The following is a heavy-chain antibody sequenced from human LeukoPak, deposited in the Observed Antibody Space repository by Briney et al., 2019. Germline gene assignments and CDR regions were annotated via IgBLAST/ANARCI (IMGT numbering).Heavy chain of an antibody. CDR2: IHTSGDT. CDR3: IVFGNSNH. Sequence: GGSLRLSCAASGLTGSHNYVSWVRQAPGKGLEWVSAIHTSGDTCYADSVKGRFTISRDTSKNTLYLQINSLRVEDTAVYYCIVFGNSNHWGQGTLVTVSS. V-gene: IGHV3-53*01. J-gene: IGHJ5*02. D-gene: IGHD4-23*01. CDR1: GLTGSHNY.